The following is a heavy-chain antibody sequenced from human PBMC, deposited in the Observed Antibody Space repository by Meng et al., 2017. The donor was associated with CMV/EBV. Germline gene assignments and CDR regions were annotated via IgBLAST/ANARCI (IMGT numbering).Heavy chain of an antibody. CDR3: ARVGLVPAAKDAFDI. J-gene: IGHJ3*02. Sequence: GESLKISCVASGFTFSSYEMNWVRQAPGKGLEWVSYISSSGSTIYYADSVKGRFTISRDNAKNSLYLQMNSLRAEDTAVYYCARVGLVPAAKDAFDIWGQGTMVTVSS. D-gene: IGHD2-2*01. V-gene: IGHV3-48*03. CDR1: GFTFSSYE. CDR2: ISSSGSTI.